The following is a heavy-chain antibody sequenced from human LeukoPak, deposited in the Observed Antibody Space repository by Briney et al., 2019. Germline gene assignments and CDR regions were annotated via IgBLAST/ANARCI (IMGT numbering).Heavy chain of an antibody. CDR3: ARGPDPVVRGPRRAFDL. V-gene: IGHV4-39*01. CDR2: IYYTGST. Sequence: SGTPSLTRTVSGGSISSSNYYWGWIRQPPGKGLEWIGSIYYTGSTYYNPSLKSRVTISVDTSKNQFSLKLSSVTASDTALYYCARGPDPVVRGPRRAFDLWGQGTRVTVSS. D-gene: IGHD3-10*01. CDR1: GGSISSSNYY. J-gene: IGHJ3*01.